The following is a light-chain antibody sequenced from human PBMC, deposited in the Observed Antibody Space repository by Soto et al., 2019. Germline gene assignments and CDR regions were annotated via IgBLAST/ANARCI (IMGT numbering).Light chain of an antibody. CDR3: QQYNNWPPWT. V-gene: IGKV3D-15*01. Sequence: EIVMTQSPVSLSVSPGERATLSCRASQSVSTKLAWYQQKPGQAPRLLIYHASTRAAGIPARFSGSGSGTEFTLTISSLQSEDFAVYHCQQYNNWPPWTFGQGTKVDIK. J-gene: IGKJ1*01. CDR1: QSVSTK. CDR2: HAS.